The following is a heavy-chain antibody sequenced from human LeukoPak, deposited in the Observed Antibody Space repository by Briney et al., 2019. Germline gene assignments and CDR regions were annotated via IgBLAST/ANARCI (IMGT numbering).Heavy chain of an antibody. Sequence: PSETLSLTCTVSGGSISSYYWSWIRQPAGKGLEWMGRIYTSGSTNYNPSLKSRVTMSVDTSKNQFSLKLSSVNAADTAVYCCARERDDYGDYIPFYYWGQGTVATVSS. V-gene: IGHV4-4*07. CDR1: GGSISSYY. J-gene: IGHJ4*02. D-gene: IGHD4-17*01. CDR2: IYTSGST. CDR3: ARERDDYGDYIPFYY.